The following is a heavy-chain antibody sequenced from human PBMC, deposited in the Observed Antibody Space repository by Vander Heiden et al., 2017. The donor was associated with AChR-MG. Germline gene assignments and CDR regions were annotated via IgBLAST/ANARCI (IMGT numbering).Heavy chain of an antibody. CDR2: ISGSGGST. Sequence: EVQLLASGGGLVQPGGSLGLSCAASGFTFSSYAMSWVRQAPGKGLEWVSAISGSGGSTYYADSVKGRFTISRDNSKNTLYLQMNSLRAEDTAVYYCAKVRCSGGSCYYYGMDVWGQGTTVTVSS. D-gene: IGHD2-15*01. J-gene: IGHJ6*02. CDR3: AKVRCSGGSCYYYGMDV. V-gene: IGHV3-23*01. CDR1: GFTFSSYA.